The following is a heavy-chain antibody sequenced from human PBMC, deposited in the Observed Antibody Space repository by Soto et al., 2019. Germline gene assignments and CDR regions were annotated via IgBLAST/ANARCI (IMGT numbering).Heavy chain of an antibody. V-gene: IGHV4-31*03. CDR2: IYYSGST. Sequence: SETLSLTCTVSGGSISSGGYYWSWIRQHPGKGLEWIGYIYYSGSTYYNPSLKSRVTISVDTSKNQFSLKLSSVTAADTAVYYCARDRSAAGTGYYYYGMDVWGQGTTVTVS. J-gene: IGHJ6*02. D-gene: IGHD6-13*01. CDR3: ARDRSAAGTGYYYYGMDV. CDR1: GGSISSGGYY.